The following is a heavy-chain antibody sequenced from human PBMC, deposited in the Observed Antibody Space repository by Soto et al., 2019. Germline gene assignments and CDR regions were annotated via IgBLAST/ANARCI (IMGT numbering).Heavy chain of an antibody. CDR3: ARVDDSAWYTRDY. CDR1: GFTFSSYW. Sequence: LRLSFGASGFTFSSYWMNWVRQAPGKGLEWVANIKEDGSETSYVDSVKGRFTISRDNAKNSLYLQMNSLRAEDTAVYYCARVDDSAWYTRDYWGQGTLVTVSS. V-gene: IGHV3-7*01. J-gene: IGHJ4*02. CDR2: IKEDGSET. D-gene: IGHD6-19*01.